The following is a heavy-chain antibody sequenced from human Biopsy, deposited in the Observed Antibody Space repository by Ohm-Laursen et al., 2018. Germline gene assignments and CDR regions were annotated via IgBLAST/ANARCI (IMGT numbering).Heavy chain of an antibody. CDR2: ISDSGGST. CDR3: AKARSGSSNSCYNY. CDR1: GFIFSSYA. D-gene: IGHD2-2*02. J-gene: IGHJ4*02. V-gene: IGHV3-23*01. Sequence: SLRLSCSASGFIFSSYAMSRVRQAPGKGLEWVSGISDSGGSTYYADSVKGRFTISRDNSKNTLYLEMNSLRAEDTAIYYCAKARSGSSNSCYNYWGQGTLVIVSS.